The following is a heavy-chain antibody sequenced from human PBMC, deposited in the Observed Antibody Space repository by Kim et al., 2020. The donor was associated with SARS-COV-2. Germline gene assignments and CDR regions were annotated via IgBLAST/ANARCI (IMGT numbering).Heavy chain of an antibody. V-gene: IGHV3-13*01. Sequence: GGSLRLSCAASGFTFSSYDMHWVRQATGKRLEWVSAIGTAGDTYYPCSVKGRFTISRENAKNSLYLQMNSLRVGDTAVYYCARGAGASNAWDLLSYYYYGMDVWGQGTTVTVSS. CDR1: GFTFSSYD. J-gene: IGHJ6*02. CDR2: IGTAGDT. D-gene: IGHD1-26*01. CDR3: ARGAGASNAWDLLSYYYYGMDV.